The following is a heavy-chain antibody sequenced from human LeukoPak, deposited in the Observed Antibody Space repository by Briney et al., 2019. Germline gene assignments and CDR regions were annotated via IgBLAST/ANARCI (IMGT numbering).Heavy chain of an antibody. CDR3: AKAPLRIAVAGTTDAFDI. Sequence: ASVKVSCKASGYTLTSYGISWVRQAPGQGLEWMGGIIPIFGTANYAQKFQGRVTITADESTSTAYMELGSLRSEDTAVYYCAKAPLRIAVAGTTDAFDIWGQGTMVTVSS. D-gene: IGHD6-19*01. CDR1: GYTLTSYG. J-gene: IGHJ3*02. CDR2: IIPIFGTA. V-gene: IGHV1-69*13.